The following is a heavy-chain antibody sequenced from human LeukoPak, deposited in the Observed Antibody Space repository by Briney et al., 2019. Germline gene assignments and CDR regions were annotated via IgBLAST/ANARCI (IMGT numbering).Heavy chain of an antibody. J-gene: IGHJ4*02. CDR3: ASVSSNFDY. V-gene: IGHV3-30*03. D-gene: IGHD2-2*01. CDR1: GFTFSSYG. Sequence: GGSLRLSCAASGFTFSSYGMHWVRQAPGKGLEWVAVISYDGSNKYYADSVKGRFTTSRDNSKNTLYLQMNSLRAEDTAVYYCASVSSNFDYWGQGTLVTVSS. CDR2: ISYDGSNK.